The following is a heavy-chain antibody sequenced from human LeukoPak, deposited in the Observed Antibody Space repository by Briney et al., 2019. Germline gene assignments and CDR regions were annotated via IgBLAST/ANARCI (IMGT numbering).Heavy chain of an antibody. CDR2: INPNSGGT. J-gene: IGHJ4*02. CDR3: ARGREKYMDYFDY. CDR1: GYTFAAYY. V-gene: IGHV1-2*02. Sequence: ASVKVSCKASGYTFAAYYMHWVRQAPGQGLEWMGWINPNSGGTNYAQKFRGRVTMTRDTSISTAYMELSRLKSDDTAVYYCARGREKYMDYFDYWGQGTLVTVSS. D-gene: IGHD6-6*01.